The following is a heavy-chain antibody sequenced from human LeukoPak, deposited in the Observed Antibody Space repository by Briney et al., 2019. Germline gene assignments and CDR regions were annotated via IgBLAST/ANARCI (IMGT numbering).Heavy chain of an antibody. CDR2: IWYDGSNK. J-gene: IGHJ5*02. CDR3: ARPGITMVRGGNVNWFDP. V-gene: IGHV3-33*01. Sequence: GGSLRLSCAASGLTFSSYGMHWVRQAPGKGLEWVAVIWYDGSNKYYADSVKGRFTISRDNSKNTLYLQMNSLRAEDTAVYYCARPGITMVRGGNVNWFDPWGRGTLVTVSS. D-gene: IGHD3-10*01. CDR1: GLTFSSYG.